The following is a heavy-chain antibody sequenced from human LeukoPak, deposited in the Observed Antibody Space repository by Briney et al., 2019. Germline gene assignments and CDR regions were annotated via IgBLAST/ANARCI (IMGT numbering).Heavy chain of an antibody. CDR1: GYTLTELS. J-gene: IGHJ4*02. CDR2: FDPEDGET. Sequence: ASVKLSCKVSGYTLTELSMHWVRQAPGKGLEWVGGFDPEDGETIYAQTFQGRVTMTEDTSTDTAYMELNSLRSEDTAAYYCATSPRRVPSYYDILPFGYWGQGTLVTVSS. D-gene: IGHD3-9*01. CDR3: ATSPRRVPSYYDILPFGY. V-gene: IGHV1-24*01.